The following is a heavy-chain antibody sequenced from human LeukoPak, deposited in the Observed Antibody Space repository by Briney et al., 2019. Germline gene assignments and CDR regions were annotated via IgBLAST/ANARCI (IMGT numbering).Heavy chain of an antibody. V-gene: IGHV4-4*02. J-gene: IGHJ4*02. CDR1: GGSISSSNW. CDR2: IYHSGST. CDR3: AREPIAAAGTGDY. D-gene: IGHD6-13*01. Sequence: SGTLSLTCAVSGGSISSSNWWSWVRQPPGKGLEWIGEIYHSGSTNYNPSLKSRVTISVDTSKNQFSLKLSSVTAADTAVYYCAREPIAAAGTGDYWGQGTLVTVSS.